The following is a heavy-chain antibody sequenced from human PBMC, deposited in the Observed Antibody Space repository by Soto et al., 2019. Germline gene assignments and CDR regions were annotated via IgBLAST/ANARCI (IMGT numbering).Heavy chain of an antibody. J-gene: IGHJ4*02. Sequence: GEALKISCKGSGYSFTSYWISWVRQMPGKGLEWMGRIDPSDSYTNYSPSFQGHVTISAEKSISTAYLQWSSLKTSDTAMYYCARRGDGYHHIDYRGKGTLVTVPS. CDR2: IDPSDSYT. V-gene: IGHV5-10-1*01. CDR3: ARRGDGYHHIDY. D-gene: IGHD3-10*01. CDR1: GYSFTSYW.